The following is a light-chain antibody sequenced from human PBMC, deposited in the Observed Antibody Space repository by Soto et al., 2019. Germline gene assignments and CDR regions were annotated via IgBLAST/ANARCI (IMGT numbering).Light chain of an antibody. Sequence: QSVLTQPPSASGTPGQSVTVSCSGSGSNIGGNTVNWYQQVPGTAPKLLIYHNDRRPSGVPDRFSGSKSGTSASLAISGLQSADEADYYCVVWDDSLHGPVFGGGTKLAVL. J-gene: IGLJ3*02. V-gene: IGLV1-44*01. CDR2: HND. CDR3: VVWDDSLHGPV. CDR1: GSNIGGNT.